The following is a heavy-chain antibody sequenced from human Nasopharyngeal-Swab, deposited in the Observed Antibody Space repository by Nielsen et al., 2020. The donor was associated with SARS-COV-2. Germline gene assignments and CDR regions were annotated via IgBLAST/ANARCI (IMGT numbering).Heavy chain of an antibody. Sequence: GSLRLSCEVSGSSFRDHAMSWVRQAPGKGLEWVSGISIRGVTTYYADSVKGRFTISRDNSKNTVYLDMNSLRAEDTAVYYCANEEVPNDYWGQGTLVTVSS. CDR2: ISIRGVTT. CDR3: ANEEVPNDY. CDR1: GSSFRDHA. V-gene: IGHV3-23*01. J-gene: IGHJ4*02.